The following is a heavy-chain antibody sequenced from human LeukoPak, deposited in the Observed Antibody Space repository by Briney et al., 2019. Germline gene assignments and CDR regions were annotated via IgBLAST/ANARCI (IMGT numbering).Heavy chain of an antibody. CDR3: ARYDSSGYCPFDY. J-gene: IGHJ4*02. CDR2: ISSSSSYI. D-gene: IGHD3-22*01. CDR1: GFTFSSYS. V-gene: IGHV3-21*01. Sequence: RGSLRLSCAASGFTFSSYSMNWVRQAPGKGLEWVSSISSSSSYIYYADSVKGRFTISRDNAKNSLYLQMNSLRAEDTAVYYCARYDSSGYCPFDYWGQGTLVTVSS.